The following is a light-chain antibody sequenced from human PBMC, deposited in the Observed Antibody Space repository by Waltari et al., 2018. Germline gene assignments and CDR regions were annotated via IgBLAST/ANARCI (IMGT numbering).Light chain of an antibody. V-gene: IGLV2-14*03. CDR1: SSDAGGYNF. Sequence: QSALTQPASVSGSPGQSISISCTGTSSDAGGYNFVPWYQQHPGKAPQLMIYDVANRPSGVSNRFSGSKSGNTASLTISGLQAEDEADYYCSSYTSSSTRVFGTGTKVTVL. CDR2: DVA. CDR3: SSYTSSSTRV. J-gene: IGLJ1*01.